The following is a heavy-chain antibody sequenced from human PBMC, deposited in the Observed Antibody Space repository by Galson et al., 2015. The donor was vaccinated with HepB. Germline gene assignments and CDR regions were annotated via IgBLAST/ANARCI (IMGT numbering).Heavy chain of an antibody. CDR2: ISGYHGNT. V-gene: IGHV1-18*01. J-gene: IGHJ6*03. Sequence: SVKVSCKASGYPFINFGVTWVRQAPGQGLEWMGWISGYHGNTKYAQKVQGRLTMTIDTSTNTAYMELRSLRADDTAVYYCARGTSEDTTRASHYYMDVWGKGTTVAVSS. CDR1: GYPFINFG. CDR3: ARGTSEDTTRASHYYMDV. D-gene: IGHD2-2*01.